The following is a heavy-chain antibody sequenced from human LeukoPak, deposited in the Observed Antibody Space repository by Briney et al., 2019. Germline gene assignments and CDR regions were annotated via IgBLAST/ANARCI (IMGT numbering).Heavy chain of an antibody. CDR3: ARDRGYGSGSYLDY. V-gene: IGHV3-11*04. CDR1: GFTFRDYQ. D-gene: IGHD3-10*01. Sequence: GGSLRLSCEASGFTFRDYQMSWIRQAPGKGLEWISYIHSNPKTIYYADSAKGRFTISRDNAKNSLYLQMNSLRAEDTAVYYCARDRGYGSGSYLDYWGQGTLVTVSS. CDR2: IHSNPKTI. J-gene: IGHJ4*02.